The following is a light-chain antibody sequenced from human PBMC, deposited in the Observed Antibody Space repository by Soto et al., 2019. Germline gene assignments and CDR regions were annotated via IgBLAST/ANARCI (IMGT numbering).Light chain of an antibody. CDR3: QQLSSYLSSL. J-gene: IGKJ3*01. CDR1: QSVTRN. CDR2: GAS. Sequence: RVMLQSPPTLSLSPGERAPLCCRASQSVTRNLAWYQQKPGQAPRLLIYGASTRATGIPARFSGSGSGTDFTLTISSLEPEDFATYYCQQLSSYLSSLFGPGTKVDIK. V-gene: IGKV3-15*01.